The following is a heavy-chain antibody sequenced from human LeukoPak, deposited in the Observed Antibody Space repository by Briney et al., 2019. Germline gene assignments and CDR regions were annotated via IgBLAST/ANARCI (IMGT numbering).Heavy chain of an antibody. V-gene: IGHV4-4*07. CDR3: ARDVIVVSAESRVEDAFDI. CDR1: GDSVSDYY. J-gene: IGHJ3*02. CDR2: VHTSGSTNYNT. D-gene: IGHD2-15*01. Sequence: SSKTLSLTCTLSGDSVSDYYWSWIRQPAGEALEWIVRVHTSGSTNYNTNYNRSLKGRVTMSVDPFNNQCSLTLQSVTAEKTALNYCARDVIVVSAESRVEDAFDIWGQGTMVTVSS.